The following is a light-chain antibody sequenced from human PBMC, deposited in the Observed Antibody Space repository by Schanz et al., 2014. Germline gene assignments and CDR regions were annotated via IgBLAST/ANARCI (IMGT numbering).Light chain of an antibody. CDR3: QQRSNWPLT. J-gene: IGKJ4*01. Sequence: EIVMTQSPATLSVSPGERATLSCRASQSITSYLAWYQQKPGQAPRLLIYGASNRATGIATRFSGSGFGTEFTLTISGLEPEDFAVYYCQQRSNWPLTFGGGTKVEIK. CDR1: QSITSY. CDR2: GAS. V-gene: IGKV3-11*01.